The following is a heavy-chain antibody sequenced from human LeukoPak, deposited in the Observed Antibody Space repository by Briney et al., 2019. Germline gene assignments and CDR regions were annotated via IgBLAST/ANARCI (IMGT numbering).Heavy chain of an antibody. CDR3: AKDLGDTSSAPDY. Sequence: GGSLRLSCSASGFTFSSYALHWVRQAPGKGLEWAAVTFFDGSKSYYADSVKGRFTISRDNSKNTLYLQMNTLRAEDTAFYYCAKDLGDTSSAPDYWGQGTLVTVSS. CDR1: GFTFSSYA. D-gene: IGHD6-6*01. CDR2: TFFDGSKS. V-gene: IGHV3-33*06. J-gene: IGHJ4*02.